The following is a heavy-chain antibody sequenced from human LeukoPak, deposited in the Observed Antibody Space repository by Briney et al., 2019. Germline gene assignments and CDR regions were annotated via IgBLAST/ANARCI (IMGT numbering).Heavy chain of an antibody. Sequence: GESLRLSCAASGFTFSGSGMHWVRQAPGKGLEWVAFIRYHGSDKFYADSVKGRFTISRDNSKNTLYLQMNSLRAEDTAVYYCARVLSGRGSLYDYYYYMDVWGKGTTVTISS. V-gene: IGHV3-30*02. CDR2: IRYHGSDK. CDR3: ARVLSGRGSLYDYYYYMDV. J-gene: IGHJ6*03. D-gene: IGHD3-10*01. CDR1: GFTFSGSG.